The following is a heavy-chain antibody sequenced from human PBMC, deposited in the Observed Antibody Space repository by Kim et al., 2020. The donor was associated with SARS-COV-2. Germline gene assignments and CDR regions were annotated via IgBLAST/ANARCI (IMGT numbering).Heavy chain of an antibody. CDR3: AAVPNYGDYVGTDY. CDR2: IVVGSGNT. D-gene: IGHD4-17*01. J-gene: IGHJ4*02. V-gene: IGHV1-58*01. Sequence: SVKVSCKASGFTFTSSAVQWVRQARGQRLEWIGWIVVGSGNTNYAQKFQERVTITRDMSTSTAYMELSSLRSEDTAVYYCAAVPNYGDYVGTDYWGQGTLVTVSP. CDR1: GFTFTSSA.